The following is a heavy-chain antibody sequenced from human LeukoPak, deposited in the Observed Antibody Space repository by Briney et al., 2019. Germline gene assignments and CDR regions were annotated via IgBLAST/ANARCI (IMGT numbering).Heavy chain of an antibody. V-gene: IGHV3-21*01. CDR1: GFTFTTYS. CDR3: AKGVMARFLEWLLSPNWFDP. J-gene: IGHJ5*02. CDR2: ISTSSSYI. Sequence: GGSLRLSCAASGFTFTTYSMSWVRQAPGNGLEWVSSISTSSSYIYYADSVKGRFTISRDNAKNSLYLQMNSLRAEDTAVYYCAKGVMARFLEWLLSPNWFDPWGQGTLVTVSS. D-gene: IGHD3-3*01.